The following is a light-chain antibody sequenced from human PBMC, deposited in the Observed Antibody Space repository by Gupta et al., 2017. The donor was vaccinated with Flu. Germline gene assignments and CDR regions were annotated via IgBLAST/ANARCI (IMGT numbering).Light chain of an antibody. J-gene: IGKJ2*03. CDR3: QQYYNLPLYS. CDR1: QDISNY. V-gene: IGKV1-33*01. Sequence: DIQMTQSPSSLSASVGDRVTITCQASQDISNYLNWYQQKPGKAPKLLIYDASNLETGVPSRFSGSGYGTDFTFTISSRQPEDIATYYCQQYYNLPLYSFGQGTKVEIK. CDR2: DAS.